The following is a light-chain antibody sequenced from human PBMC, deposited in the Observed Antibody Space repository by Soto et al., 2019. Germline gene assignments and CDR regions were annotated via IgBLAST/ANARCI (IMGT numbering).Light chain of an antibody. Sequence: QSVLTQPPSASGTPGQRVTISCSGSSSNIGSNYVYWYHQLPGTAPTLLIYRNDQRPSGVPDRFSGSKSGTSASLDISGLRSEDEAEYYCAAWDDSLSGHVVFGGGTQLTVL. CDR1: SSNIGSNY. V-gene: IGLV1-47*01. CDR2: RND. J-gene: IGLJ2*01. CDR3: AAWDDSLSGHVV.